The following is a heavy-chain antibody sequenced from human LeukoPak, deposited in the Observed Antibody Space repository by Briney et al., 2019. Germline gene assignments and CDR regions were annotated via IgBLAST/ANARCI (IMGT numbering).Heavy chain of an antibody. CDR2: IKQDGSEK. CDR3: ARDAAEGPHYYYYYYGMDV. J-gene: IGHJ6*02. Sequence: PGGSLRLSCAASGFTFSSYWMSWVRQAPGKGLEWVANIKQDGSEKYYVDSVKGRFTISRDNAKNSLYLQMNSLRAEDTAVYYCARDAAEGPHYYYYYYGMDVWGQGTTVTVSS. V-gene: IGHV3-7*01. CDR1: GFTFSSYW.